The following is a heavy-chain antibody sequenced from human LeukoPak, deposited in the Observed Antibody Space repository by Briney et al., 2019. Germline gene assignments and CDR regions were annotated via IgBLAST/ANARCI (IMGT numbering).Heavy chain of an antibody. CDR2: IRGSGGST. V-gene: IGHV3-23*01. D-gene: IGHD6-19*01. Sequence: PGGSLRLSCAASGFTFSSYAMSWVRQAPGKGLEWVSGIRGSGGSTYYADSVKGRFTISRDNSKNTLYLQMNSLRAEDTAVYYCARAPGEQWLVDYFDYWGQGTLVTVSS. CDR3: ARAPGEQWLVDYFDY. CDR1: GFTFSSYA. J-gene: IGHJ4*02.